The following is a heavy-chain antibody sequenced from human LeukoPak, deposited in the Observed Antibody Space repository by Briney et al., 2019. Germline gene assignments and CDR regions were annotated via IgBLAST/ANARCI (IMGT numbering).Heavy chain of an antibody. V-gene: IGHV5-51*01. D-gene: IGHD2-15*01. Sequence: GESLKISCKGSGYSFTRYYIGWVRQMPGKGLEWMGIIYPGDSDTRYSPSFQGQVTISADKSISTAYLQWSSLKASDTAMYYCASMGGYCSGGSCYWFDPWGQGTLVTVSS. CDR3: ASMGGYCSGGSCYWFDP. J-gene: IGHJ5*02. CDR1: GYSFTRYY. CDR2: IYPGDSDT.